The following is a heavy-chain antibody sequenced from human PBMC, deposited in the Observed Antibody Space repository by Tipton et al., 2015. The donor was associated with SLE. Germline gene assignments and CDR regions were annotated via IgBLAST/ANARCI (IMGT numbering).Heavy chain of an antibody. CDR2: TYYRSKWYN. CDR3: ARDPWGFYSGSYRHDAFDI. CDR1: GDSVSSNSAA. D-gene: IGHD1-26*01. V-gene: IGHV6-1*01. J-gene: IGHJ3*02. Sequence: PGLVKPSQTLSLTCAISGDSVSSNSAAWNWIRQSPSRGLEWLGRTYYRSKWYNDYAVSVKSRITINPDTSKNQFSLQLNSVTPEDTAVYYCARDPWGFYSGSYRHDAFDIWGQGTMVTVSS.